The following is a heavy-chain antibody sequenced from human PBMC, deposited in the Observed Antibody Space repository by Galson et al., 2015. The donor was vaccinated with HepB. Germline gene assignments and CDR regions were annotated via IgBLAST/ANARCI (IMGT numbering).Heavy chain of an antibody. V-gene: IGHV4-61*02. Sequence: TLSLTCTVSGGSISSGSYYWNWIRQPAGKGLEWIGRIYITGNTNYNPSLNSRVTISLDTSKNQFSLNLISVTAADTAVYYCARDVGRVGPTARYAFDIWGQGTVVTVSS. CDR2: IYITGNT. CDR1: GGSISSGSYY. CDR3: ARDVGRVGPTARYAFDI. J-gene: IGHJ3*02. D-gene: IGHD1-26*01.